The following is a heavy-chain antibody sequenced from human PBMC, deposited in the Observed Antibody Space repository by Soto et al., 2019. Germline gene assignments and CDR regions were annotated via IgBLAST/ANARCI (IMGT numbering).Heavy chain of an antibody. CDR2: IRSKTNSYAT. CDR3: TRDPRNYYDSIGSANWFGP. Sequence: GGSLRLSCAASGFTFSGSAMHWVRQASGKWLEWVGRIRSKTNSYATAYAASVKGRFTISRDDSKDTAYLQMNSLKTEDTAVYYCTRDPRNYYDSIGSANWFGPWGQGXLVTVSS. V-gene: IGHV3-73*01. J-gene: IGHJ5*02. D-gene: IGHD3-22*01. CDR1: GFTFSGSA.